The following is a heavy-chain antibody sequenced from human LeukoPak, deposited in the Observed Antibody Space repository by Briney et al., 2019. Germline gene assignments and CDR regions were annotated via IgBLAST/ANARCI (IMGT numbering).Heavy chain of an antibody. J-gene: IGHJ4*02. CDR1: GFTFSSFG. V-gene: IGHV3-21*01. CDR2: ISTSSRYI. CDR3: ARSRYGDSPAY. Sequence: GGSLRLSCAASGFTFSSFGMNWVRQAPGKGLEWVSSISTSSRYIYYADSVKGRFTISRDNAKNSLYLQMNSLRAEDTAVYYCARSRYGDSPAYWGQGTLVTVSS. D-gene: IGHD4-17*01.